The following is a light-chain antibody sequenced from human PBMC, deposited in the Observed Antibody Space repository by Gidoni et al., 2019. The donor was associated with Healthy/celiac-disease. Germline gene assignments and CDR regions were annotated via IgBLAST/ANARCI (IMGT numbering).Light chain of an antibody. Sequence: EIVLTQSPGTLSLSPGERATLSCRASQSVSSSYLAWYQQKPGQAPRLLIYGASSRATGIPDRFSGSGSGTDFTLTISRLEPEDSAVYYCQQYGSSPGITFGGGTKVEIK. CDR2: GAS. V-gene: IGKV3-20*01. CDR3: QQYGSSPGIT. J-gene: IGKJ4*01. CDR1: QSVSSSY.